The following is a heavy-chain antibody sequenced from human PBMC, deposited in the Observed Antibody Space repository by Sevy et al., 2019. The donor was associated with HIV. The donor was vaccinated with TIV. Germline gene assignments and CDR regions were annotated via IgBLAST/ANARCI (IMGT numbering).Heavy chain of an antibody. Sequence: GGSLRLSCAASGFTFSSYSMNWVRQAPGKGLEWVSSISSSSSYIYYADSVKGRFTISRDNAKNSLYLQMNSLRAEDTAVYYCARGSLSGRYAVWWFDPWGQGTLVTVSS. D-gene: IGHD3-16*01. CDR2: ISSSSSYI. V-gene: IGHV3-21*01. CDR1: GFTFSSYS. J-gene: IGHJ5*02. CDR3: ARGSLSGRYAVWWFDP.